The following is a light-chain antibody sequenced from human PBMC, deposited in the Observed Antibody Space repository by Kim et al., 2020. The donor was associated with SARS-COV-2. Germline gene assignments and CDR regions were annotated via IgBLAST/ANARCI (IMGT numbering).Light chain of an antibody. CDR1: SSDIGAYNY. V-gene: IGLV2-14*03. CDR2: DVT. CDR3: SSYTTSLTRV. J-gene: IGLJ1*01. Sequence: QSALTQPASVSGSPGQSITISCTGTSSDIGAYNYVSWYQQHPGKAPKLIIYDVTYRPSGVSSRFSGSKSYNTASLTIFGLQLEDEAGYYCSSYTTSLTRVFGTGTKVTVL.